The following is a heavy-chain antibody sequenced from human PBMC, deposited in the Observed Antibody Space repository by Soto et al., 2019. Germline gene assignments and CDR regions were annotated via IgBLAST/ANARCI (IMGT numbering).Heavy chain of an antibody. Sequence: PSETLSLTCTVSGDSMTSGGYYWSWILHLPGKGLEWIGYIYYSGGTQFNPSLKSRVSMSVDTSKNQFSLRLSSVTAADTAVYYCATLLGSHQHYYFGIDVWGQGTTVTVSS. V-gene: IGHV4-31*03. CDR2: IYYSGGT. CDR3: ATLLGSHQHYYFGIDV. CDR1: GDSMTSGGYY. D-gene: IGHD2-2*01. J-gene: IGHJ6*02.